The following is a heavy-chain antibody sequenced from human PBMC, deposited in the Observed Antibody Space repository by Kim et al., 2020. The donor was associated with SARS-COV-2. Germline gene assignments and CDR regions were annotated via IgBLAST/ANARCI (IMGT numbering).Heavy chain of an antibody. J-gene: IGHJ5*02. Sequence: ASVKVSCKTSGYTFTAYYMHWVRLAPGQGLEWMGWINPNSGGTIYAQKFQGRVTLTRDTSISTAYMELSRLRSDDTAVYYCARAKIPDVTWFDPWGHGTL. CDR1: GYTFTAYY. V-gene: IGHV1-2*02. CDR2: INPNSGGT. CDR3: ARAKIPDVTWFDP.